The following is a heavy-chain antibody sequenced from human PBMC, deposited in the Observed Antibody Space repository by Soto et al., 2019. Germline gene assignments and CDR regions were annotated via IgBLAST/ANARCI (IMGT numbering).Heavy chain of an antibody. CDR3: TRRGYCSGGSCFSAAFDI. CDR1: GYSFTNYW. D-gene: IGHD2-15*01. V-gene: IGHV5-51*01. J-gene: IGHJ3*02. Sequence: GESLKISCKGSGYSFTNYWIGWVRQMPGNGLEWMGIIYPGDSDARYSPSFQGQVTISADKSISTAYLQWSSLKASDTAVYYCTRRGYCSGGSCFSAAFDIWGQGTMVTVSS. CDR2: IYPGDSDA.